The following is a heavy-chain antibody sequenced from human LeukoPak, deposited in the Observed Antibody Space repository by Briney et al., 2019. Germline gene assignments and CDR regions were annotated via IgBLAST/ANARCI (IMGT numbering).Heavy chain of an antibody. CDR1: GGSISTNY. Sequence: SETLSLTCTVSGGSISTNYWSWIRQPPGKGLEWIGNIFYSGRNNYNPSLRSRVTMSVDTSKNQFSLSLSSVTAADTAVYYCAKNDGFGDLEGAFDIWGQGTMVTVSS. D-gene: IGHD3-10*01. J-gene: IGHJ3*02. CDR3: AKNDGFGDLEGAFDI. V-gene: IGHV4-59*01. CDR2: IFYSGRN.